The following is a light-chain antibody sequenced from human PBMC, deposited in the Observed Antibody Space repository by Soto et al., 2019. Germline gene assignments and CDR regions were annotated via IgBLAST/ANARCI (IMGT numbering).Light chain of an antibody. V-gene: IGKV3-20*01. CDR3: QQYGRTSWT. CDR2: VAS. Sequence: EIVLTQSPGTLSLSPGEGATLSCRASQSVSTNFFAWYQQKPGQAPRLLIYVASTRATGIPDRCSGSGSGRAFTLTISRLEPEDFPVYYCQQYGRTSWTFGQGTKVEIK. J-gene: IGKJ1*01. CDR1: QSVSTNF.